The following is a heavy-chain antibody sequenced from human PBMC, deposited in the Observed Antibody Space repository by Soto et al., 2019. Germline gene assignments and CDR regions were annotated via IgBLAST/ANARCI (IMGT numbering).Heavy chain of an antibody. V-gene: IGHV1-8*01. CDR2: MSPNSGNT. Sequence: QVQLVQSGAEVKKPGASVKVSCKASGYTFTSYDINWVRQATGQGLEWVGWMSPNSGNTGYAQKFQGRVTMTRTTSASTGYRELTSLRSDDTAVYYCARGPANGGFDYWGQGTLVTVSS. J-gene: IGHJ4*02. CDR1: GYTFTSYD. D-gene: IGHD7-27*01. CDR3: ARGPANGGFDY.